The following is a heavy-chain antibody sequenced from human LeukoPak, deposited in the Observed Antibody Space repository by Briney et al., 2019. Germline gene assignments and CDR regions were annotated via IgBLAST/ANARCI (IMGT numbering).Heavy chain of an antibody. V-gene: IGHV4-61*02. CDR2: IYTSGST. CDR1: GGSISSGSYY. J-gene: IGHJ4*02. D-gene: IGHD1-14*01. Sequence: PSETLSLTCTVSGGSISSGSYYWSWIRQPAGKGLEWIGRIYTSGSTNYNPSLKSRVTISVDTSKNQFSLKLSSVTAADTAVYYCARSISGGAPFFDYWGQGTLVTVSS. CDR3: ARSISGGAPFFDY.